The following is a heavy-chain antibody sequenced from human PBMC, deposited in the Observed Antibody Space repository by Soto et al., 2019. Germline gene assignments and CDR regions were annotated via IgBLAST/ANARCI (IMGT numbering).Heavy chain of an antibody. Sequence: QLQLQESGPGLVKPSETLSLTCTVSGGSISSSSYYWGWIRQPPGKGLEWIGSIYYSGSTYYNPSLKSRVTISVDTSKNQFSLKLSSVTAADTAVYYCARPPYSSGRIYWYFDLWGRGTLVTVSS. CDR1: GGSISSSSYY. D-gene: IGHD6-19*01. J-gene: IGHJ2*01. CDR2: IYYSGST. CDR3: ARPPYSSGRIYWYFDL. V-gene: IGHV4-39*01.